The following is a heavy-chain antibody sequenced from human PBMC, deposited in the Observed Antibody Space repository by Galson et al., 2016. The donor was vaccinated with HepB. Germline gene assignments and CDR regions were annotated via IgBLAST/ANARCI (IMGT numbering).Heavy chain of an antibody. J-gene: IGHJ6*02. Sequence: SLRLSCAASEFTFSSYVMSWVRQAPGKGLEWASTISGNGGSTYYADSVKGRFTISRDNSKNTLYRQMNSLRAEDTAVYYCAKEGTIFGAVPYGMDVWGQGTTVTVSS. CDR3: AKEGTIFGAVPYGMDV. D-gene: IGHD3-3*01. CDR1: EFTFSSYV. CDR2: ISGNGGST. V-gene: IGHV3-23*01.